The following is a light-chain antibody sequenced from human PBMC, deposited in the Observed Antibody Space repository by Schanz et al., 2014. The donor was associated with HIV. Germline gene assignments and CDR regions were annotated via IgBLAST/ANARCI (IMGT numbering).Light chain of an antibody. V-gene: IGKV3-15*01. Sequence: EIVMTQSPATLSVSLGERATLSCRASQSVSSSLAWYQQKPGQAPRLLIYGASIRATDIPARFSGGGSGTEFTLTISGLQSEDFAVYYCQQYYNWLYTFGQGTKLEIK. CDR2: GAS. CDR3: QQYYNWLYT. J-gene: IGKJ2*01. CDR1: QSVSSS.